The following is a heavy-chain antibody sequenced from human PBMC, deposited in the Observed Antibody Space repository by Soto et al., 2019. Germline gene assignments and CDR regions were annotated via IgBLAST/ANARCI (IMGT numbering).Heavy chain of an antibody. CDR2: INHSGAT. D-gene: IGHD3-22*01. J-gene: IGHJ4*02. Sequence: SETLSLTCAVYGGSFSGHYWSWIRQSPGRGLEWIGEINHSGATNYSPSLKSRITLLVDTSKNQFSLKLRSVTAADTAVYYCVRGITLIEAVQGGAPEKYCFDSWGQGTLVTVSS. CDR3: VRGITLIEAVQGGAPEKYCFDS. V-gene: IGHV4-34*01. CDR1: GGSFSGHY.